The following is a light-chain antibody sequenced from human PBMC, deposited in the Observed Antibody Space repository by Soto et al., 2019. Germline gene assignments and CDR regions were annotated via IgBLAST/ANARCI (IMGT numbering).Light chain of an antibody. CDR3: QQYGYSPPWT. Sequence: IVLIHSPATLSVSPWEIATLSCRASQNISNYLIWYQQKPGQAPRLLIYDASSRAPDIPDRFSGSGSGTDFTLTISGLEPEDLAVYYCQQYGYSPPWTFGQGTKVDIK. CDR1: QNISNY. J-gene: IGKJ1*01. V-gene: IGKV3-20*01. CDR2: DAS.